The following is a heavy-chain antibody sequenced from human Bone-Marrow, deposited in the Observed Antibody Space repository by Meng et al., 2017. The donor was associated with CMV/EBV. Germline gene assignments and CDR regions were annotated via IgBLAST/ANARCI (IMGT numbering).Heavy chain of an antibody. D-gene: IGHD6-13*01. Sequence: ASVKVSCKASGYTFTGYYMHWVRQAPGQGLEWMGWINPNSGGTNYAQKFQGRVTMTTDTSTSTAYMELRSLRSDDTAVYYCARDKVPGIAAAGPQGGSYYYGMDVCGQGTTVTVSS. V-gene: IGHV1-2*02. CDR3: ARDKVPGIAAAGPQGGSYYYGMDV. J-gene: IGHJ6*02. CDR1: GYTFTGYY. CDR2: INPNSGGT.